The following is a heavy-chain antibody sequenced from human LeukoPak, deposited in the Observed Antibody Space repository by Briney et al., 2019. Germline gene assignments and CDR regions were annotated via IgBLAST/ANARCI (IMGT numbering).Heavy chain of an antibody. Sequence: PGGSLRLSCAASGFTFSSYAMSWVRQAPGKGLEWVSSISGRSADIYYADSVKGRFTISRDNAKNSVFLQMNNLRVEDTAIYYCARRGYHDSSGYDYWGQGTPVTVSS. D-gene: IGHD3-22*01. V-gene: IGHV3-21*06. J-gene: IGHJ4*02. CDR1: GFTFSSYA. CDR3: ARRGYHDSSGYDY. CDR2: ISGRSADI.